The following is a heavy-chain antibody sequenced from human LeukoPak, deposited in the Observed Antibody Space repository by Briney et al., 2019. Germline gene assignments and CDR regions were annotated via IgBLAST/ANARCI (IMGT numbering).Heavy chain of an antibody. V-gene: IGHV4-59*01. D-gene: IGHD3-22*01. CDR3: ARVRVSSGSHPWYFDY. CDR1: RGSISSYY. J-gene: IGHJ4*02. Sequence: SETLSLTCTVSRGSISSYYWSWIRQPPGQGLEWIGYIYYSGSTDYNPSLKSRVNISVDTSKNQFSLKLSSVTAADTAVYFCARVRVSSGSHPWYFDYWGQGALVTVSS. CDR2: IYYSGST.